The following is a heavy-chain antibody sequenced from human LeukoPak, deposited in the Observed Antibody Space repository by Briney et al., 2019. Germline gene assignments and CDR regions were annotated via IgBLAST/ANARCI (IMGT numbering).Heavy chain of an antibody. CDR2: INHSGST. V-gene: IGHV4-34*01. CDR1: GGSFSGYY. D-gene: IGHD3-22*01. Sequence: PSETLSLTCAVYGGSFSGYYWSWIRRPPGKGLEWIGEINHSGSTNYNPSPKSRVTISVDTSKNQFSLKLSSVTAADTAVYYCARRRGITMIVVVIGWFDPWGQGTLVTVSS. CDR3: ARRRGITMIVVVIGWFDP. J-gene: IGHJ5*02.